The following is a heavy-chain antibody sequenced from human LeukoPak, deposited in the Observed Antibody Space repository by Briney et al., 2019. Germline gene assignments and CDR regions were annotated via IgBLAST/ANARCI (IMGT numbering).Heavy chain of an antibody. CDR1: GGSISSCY. V-gene: IGHV4-4*07. Sequence: SETLSLTCTVSGGSISSCYWSWIRQPAGKGLEWIGRIYTSGSTNYNPSLKSRVTMSVDTSKNQFSLKLSSVTAADTAVYCCAASVTPEYYFDYWGQGTLVTVSS. J-gene: IGHJ4*02. CDR3: AASVTPEYYFDY. D-gene: IGHD4-17*01. CDR2: IYTSGST.